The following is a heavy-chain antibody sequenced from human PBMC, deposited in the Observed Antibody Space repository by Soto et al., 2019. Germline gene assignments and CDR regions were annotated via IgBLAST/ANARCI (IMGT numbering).Heavy chain of an antibody. D-gene: IGHD1-26*01. CDR2: IYYSGST. Sequence: SETLSLTCTVSGGSISSYYWSWIRQPPGKGLEWIGYIYYSGSTNYNPSLKSRFTISVDTSKNHFSLKLSFVTAADTAVYYCARHGSGSYSLWGQGTLVTVSS. CDR3: ARHGSGSYSL. V-gene: IGHV4-59*08. J-gene: IGHJ4*02. CDR1: GGSISSYY.